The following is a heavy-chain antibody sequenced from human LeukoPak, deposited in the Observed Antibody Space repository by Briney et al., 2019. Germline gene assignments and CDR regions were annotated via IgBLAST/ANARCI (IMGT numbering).Heavy chain of an antibody. J-gene: IGHJ5*02. V-gene: IGHV1-8*01. CDR3: ARDSTLGYCTGGVCYWFDP. D-gene: IGHD2-8*02. CDR1: GYTFTSYD. CDR2: MNPNSGNT. Sequence: ASVKVSCKATGYTFTSYDINWVRQATGQGLEWMGWMNPNSGNTGYAQKFQGRVTMTRNTSISTAYMELSRLRSDDTAVYYCARDSTLGYCTGGVCYWFDPWGQGTLVTVSS.